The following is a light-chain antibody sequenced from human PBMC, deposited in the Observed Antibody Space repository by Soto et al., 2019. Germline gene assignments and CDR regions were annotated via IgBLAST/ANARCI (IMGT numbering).Light chain of an antibody. CDR3: QQFDSVPCT. J-gene: IGKJ2*02. Sequence: IEMTQSPSALSASAGDRVTITCQASQDIKNYVIWYQQKPGRAPKLLIYDAASLGTVVSSRFSGSGSGTHFTLTISSLQPEDGATYYCQQFDSVPCTFGQGTKLEIK. CDR2: DAA. V-gene: IGKV1-33*01. CDR1: QDIKNY.